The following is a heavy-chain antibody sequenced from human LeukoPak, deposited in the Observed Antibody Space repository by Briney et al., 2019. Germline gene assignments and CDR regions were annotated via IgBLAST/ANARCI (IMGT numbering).Heavy chain of an antibody. J-gene: IGHJ4*02. D-gene: IGHD6-13*01. Sequence: GGSLRLSCAASGFTFDDYAMHWVRQAPGKGLEWVSGISWNSGSIGYADSVKGRFTISRDNAKNSLYLQMNSLRAEDTAVYYCARDRGAAGFDYWGQGTLVTVSS. V-gene: IGHV3-9*01. CDR1: GFTFDDYA. CDR2: ISWNSGSI. CDR3: ARDRGAAGFDY.